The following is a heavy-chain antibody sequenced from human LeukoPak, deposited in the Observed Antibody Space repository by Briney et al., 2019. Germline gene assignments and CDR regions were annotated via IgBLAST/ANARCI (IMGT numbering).Heavy chain of an antibody. Sequence: PGGSLRLSCAASGFTFSSYWMHWVRQAPGKGLVWVSRISSDGSSTSYADSAKGRFTISRDNAKNTLYLQMNSLRAEDTAVYYCARDPGTAMGRALDYWGQGTLVTVSS. J-gene: IGHJ4*02. D-gene: IGHD5-18*01. CDR2: ISSDGSST. CDR3: ARDPGTAMGRALDY. CDR1: GFTFSSYW. V-gene: IGHV3-74*01.